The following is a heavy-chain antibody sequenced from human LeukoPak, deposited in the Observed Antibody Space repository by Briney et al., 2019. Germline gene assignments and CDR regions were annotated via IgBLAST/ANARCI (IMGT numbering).Heavy chain of an antibody. CDR2: IWEGGSYK. V-gene: IGHV3-30*02. J-gene: IGHJ6*03. CDR1: GFTFSSYG. Sequence: PGGSLRLSCVASGFTFSSYGMHWVRQAPGKGLEWVAAIWEGGSYKHYADSVKGRITISRDNSKNTLFPDINSLRIEDTAVYYCAKGVFCGSTSCSFYFYMDVWGKGTTVSVSS. CDR3: AKGVFCGSTSCSFYFYMDV. D-gene: IGHD2-2*01.